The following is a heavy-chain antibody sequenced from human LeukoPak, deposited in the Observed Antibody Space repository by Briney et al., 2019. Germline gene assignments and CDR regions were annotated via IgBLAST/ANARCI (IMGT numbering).Heavy chain of an antibody. CDR3: ARGTTYYDILTGYSTGGYYFDY. CDR2: IYHSGST. Sequence: KPSGTLSLTCAVSGGSISSSNWWSWVRQPPGKGLEWIGEIYHSGSTNYNPSLKSRVTISVDKSKNQFSLKLSSVTAADTAVYYCARGTTYYDILTGYSTGGYYFDYWGQEPWSPSPQ. J-gene: IGHJ4*01. V-gene: IGHV4-4*02. D-gene: IGHD3-9*01. CDR1: GGSISSSNW.